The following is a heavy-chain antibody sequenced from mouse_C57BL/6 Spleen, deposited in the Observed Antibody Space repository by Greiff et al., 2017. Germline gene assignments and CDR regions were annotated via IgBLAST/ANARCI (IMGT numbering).Heavy chain of an antibody. CDR1: GFTFSSYT. J-gene: IGHJ2*01. Sequence: EVQGVESGGGLVKPGGSLKLSCAASGFTFSSYTMSWVRQTPEERLEWVATISGGGGNTYYPDSVKGRFTISRDNAKNTLYRQMSSLRSEDTALYYCARQNYGVDYWGQGTTLTVSS. CDR2: ISGGGGNT. V-gene: IGHV5-9*01. D-gene: IGHD1-1*01. CDR3: ARQNYGVDY.